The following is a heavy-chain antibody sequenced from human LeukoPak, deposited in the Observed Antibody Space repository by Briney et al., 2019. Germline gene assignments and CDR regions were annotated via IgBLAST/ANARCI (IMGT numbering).Heavy chain of an antibody. V-gene: IGHV7-4-1*02. Sequence: ASVKVSCKASGYTFTSYAMNWVRQAPGQGLEWMGWINTNTGNPTYAQGFTGRFVFSLDTSVSTAYLQISSLKAEDTAVYYCARDRVPRPGRSSCWFDPWGQGTLVTVSS. J-gene: IGHJ5*02. CDR3: ARDRVPRPGRSSCWFDP. D-gene: IGHD6-13*01. CDR1: GYTFTSYA. CDR2: INTNTGNP.